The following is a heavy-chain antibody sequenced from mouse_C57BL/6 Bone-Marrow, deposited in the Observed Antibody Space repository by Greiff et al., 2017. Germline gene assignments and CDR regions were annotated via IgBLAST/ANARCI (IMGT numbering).Heavy chain of an antibody. D-gene: IGHD1-1*01. CDR3: ARGFTGYLDY. CDR2: ISDGGSYT. Sequence: EVMLVESGGGLVKPGGSLKLSCAASGFTFSSYAMSWVRQTPEKRLEWVATISDGGSYTYYPDNVKGRFTISVDNAKNNLYLQMSHLKSEDTAMYYCARGFTGYLDYWGQGTTLTVSS. J-gene: IGHJ2*01. CDR1: GFTFSSYA. V-gene: IGHV5-4*03.